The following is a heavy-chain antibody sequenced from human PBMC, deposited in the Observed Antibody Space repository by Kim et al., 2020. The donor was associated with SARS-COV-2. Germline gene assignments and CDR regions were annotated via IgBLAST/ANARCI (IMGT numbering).Heavy chain of an antibody. CDR3: ARHGHTAMTYYYYYGMDV. CDR2: IYPGDSDT. V-gene: IGHV5-51*01. J-gene: IGHJ6*02. CDR1: GYSFTSYW. D-gene: IGHD5-18*01. Sequence: GESLKISCKGSGYSFTSYWIGWVRQMPGKGLEWMGIIYPGDSDTRYSPSFQGQVTISADKSISTAYLQWSSLKASDTAMYYCARHGHTAMTYYYYYGMDVWGQGTTFTVSS.